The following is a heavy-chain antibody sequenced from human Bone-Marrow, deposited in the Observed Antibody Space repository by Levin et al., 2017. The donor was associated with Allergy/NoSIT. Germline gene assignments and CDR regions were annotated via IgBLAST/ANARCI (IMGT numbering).Heavy chain of an antibody. D-gene: IGHD2-15*01. Sequence: ASVKVSCKTSGYTFTNYGINWVRQAPGQGLEWMGWISAYNGNTNFAHKYEGRVSMTTDTSTSTAYMELKTLRSDDTAVYFCARDRANVVVVVAASSLGAFDVWGQGTVITVSS. CDR1: GYTFTNYG. CDR3: ARDRANVVVVVAASSLGAFDV. V-gene: IGHV1-18*01. CDR2: ISAYNGNT. J-gene: IGHJ3*01.